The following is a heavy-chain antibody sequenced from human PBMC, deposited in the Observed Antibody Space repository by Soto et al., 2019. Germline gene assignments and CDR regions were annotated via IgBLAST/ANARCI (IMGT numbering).Heavy chain of an antibody. CDR1: GGSISSYC. D-gene: IGHD2-15*01. CDR3: AREVACSGGSCYSNWFDP. CDR2: IYTSGST. J-gene: IGHJ5*02. Sequence: PWETLSLTCTVSGGSISSYCWSWIRQPAGKGLEWIGRIYTSGSTNYNPSLKSRVTMSVDTSKSQFSLKLSSVTAADTAVYYCAREVACSGGSCYSNWFDPWGQGTLVTVSS. V-gene: IGHV4-4*07.